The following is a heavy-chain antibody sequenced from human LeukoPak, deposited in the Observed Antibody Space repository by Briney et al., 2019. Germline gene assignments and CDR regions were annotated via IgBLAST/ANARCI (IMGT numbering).Heavy chain of an antibody. CDR3: ARAPTTVTKGLDI. CDR2: ISYIGRT. V-gene: IGHV4-59*11. J-gene: IGHJ3*02. CDR1: GGSMTSHY. Sequence: SETLSLTCTVSGGSMTSHYWSWIRQPPGKGLEWIGYISYIGRTNYNPSLKSRVTISVDTSKNQFSLKLSSVTAADAAVYFCARAPTTVTKGLDIWGQGTMVTVSS. D-gene: IGHD4-17*01.